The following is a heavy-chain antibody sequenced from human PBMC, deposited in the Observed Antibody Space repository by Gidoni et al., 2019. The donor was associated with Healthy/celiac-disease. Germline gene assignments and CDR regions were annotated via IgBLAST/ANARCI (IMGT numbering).Heavy chain of an antibody. CDR2: IYYSGST. CDR1: GVSLSSSSSY. D-gene: IGHD6-19*01. V-gene: IGHV4-39*01. CDR3: ARLAVAGTGNFDY. Sequence: QLQLQESCPGLVKPSETLSLTCTFSGVSLSSSSSYWGWSRQPPGKGREWIGSIYYSGSTYYNPSLKSRVTISVDTSKNQFSLKLSSVTAADTAVYYCARLAVAGTGNFDYWGQGTLVTVSS. J-gene: IGHJ4*02.